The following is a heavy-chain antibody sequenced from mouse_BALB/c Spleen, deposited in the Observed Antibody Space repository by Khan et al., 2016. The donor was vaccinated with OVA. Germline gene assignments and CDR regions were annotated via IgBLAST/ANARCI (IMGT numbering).Heavy chain of an antibody. V-gene: IGHV1S81*02. D-gene: IGHD1-1*02. CDR1: GYTFTSYW. CDR2: TNPTNGRT. CDR3: ARITKGVATYFDY. Sequence: QVQLQQSGAELVKAGASVKMSCKASGYTFTSYWMHWVKQRLGQGLEWFAETNPTNGRTYYNEKFKSKATLTVDKSSRTAYMQLSGPTFEESAVYDCARITKGVATYFDYWGQGTTLTVSS. J-gene: IGHJ2*01.